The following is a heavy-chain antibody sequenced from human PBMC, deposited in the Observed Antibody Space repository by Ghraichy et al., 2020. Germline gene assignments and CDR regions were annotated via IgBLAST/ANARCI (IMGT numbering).Heavy chain of an antibody. CDR2: FDPEDGET. J-gene: IGHJ4*02. CDR3: ATVSVGAPYFDY. D-gene: IGHD1-26*01. Sequence: ASVKVSCKVSGYTLTELSMHWVRQAPGKGLEWMGGFDPEDGETIYAQKFQGRVTMTEDTSTDTAYMELSSLRSEDTAVYYCATVSVGAPYFDYWGQGTLVTVSS. CDR1: GYTLTELS. V-gene: IGHV1-24*01.